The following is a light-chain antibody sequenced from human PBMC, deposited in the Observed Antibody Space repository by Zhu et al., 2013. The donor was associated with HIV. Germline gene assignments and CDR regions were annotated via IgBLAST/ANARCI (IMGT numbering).Light chain of an antibody. V-gene: IGKV1-5*01. Sequence: DIQMTQSPSTLSASVGDRVTITCRASQGISSYLAWYQQKPGKAPKLLIFDASNLESGVPSRFSGSASGTEFTLTISSLQPDDFATYYCHQYNSFSSWTFGQGTKVEIK. CDR2: DAS. J-gene: IGKJ1*01. CDR3: HQYNSFSSWT. CDR1: QGISSY.